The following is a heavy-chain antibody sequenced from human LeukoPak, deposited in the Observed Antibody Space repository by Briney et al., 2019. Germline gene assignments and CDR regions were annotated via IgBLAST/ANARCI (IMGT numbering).Heavy chain of an antibody. D-gene: IGHD2-2*02. CDR2: IYYSGST. CDR3: ASIPGY. J-gene: IGHJ4*02. V-gene: IGHV4-59*01. Sequence: SETLSLTCTVSGGSISSYYWSWIRQPPGKGLEWIGYIYYSGSTNYNPSLKSRVTISVDTSKNQFSLKLSSVTAADAAVYYCASIPGYWGQGTLVTVSS. CDR1: GGSISSYY.